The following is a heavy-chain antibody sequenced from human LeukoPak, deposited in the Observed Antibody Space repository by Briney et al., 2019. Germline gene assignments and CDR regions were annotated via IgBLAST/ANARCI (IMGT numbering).Heavy chain of an antibody. J-gene: IGHJ3*02. V-gene: IGHV3-30*04. D-gene: IGHD6-13*01. CDR1: GFTFSSYA. CDR3: ARDPPGSSWAPYAFDI. Sequence: PGGSLRLSCAASGFTFSSYAMHWVRQAPGKGLEWVAVISYDGSNKYYADSVKGRFTISRDNSKNTLYPQMNSLRAEDTAVYYCARDPPGSSWAPYAFDIWGQGTMVTVSS. CDR2: ISYDGSNK.